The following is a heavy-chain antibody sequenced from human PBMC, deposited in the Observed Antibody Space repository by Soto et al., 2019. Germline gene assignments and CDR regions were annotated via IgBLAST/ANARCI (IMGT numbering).Heavy chain of an antibody. Sequence: QVQLQESGPGLVRPSETLSLTCTVSSDSISSYYWIWIRQSPGKGLEWMGYTDYSGNTNYNPSLKSRVTIPGDTSKNQFSLRLSSVTAADTAVYYCARAVGDPLYYLDYWGQGTLVTVSS. CDR3: ARAVGDPLYYLDY. D-gene: IGHD6-19*01. J-gene: IGHJ4*02. CDR1: SDSISSYY. CDR2: TDYSGNT. V-gene: IGHV4-59*08.